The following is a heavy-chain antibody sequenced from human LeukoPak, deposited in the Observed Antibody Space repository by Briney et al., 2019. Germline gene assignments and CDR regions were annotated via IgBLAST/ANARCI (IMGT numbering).Heavy chain of an antibody. V-gene: IGHV1-69*04. Sequence: SVKVSCKASGGTFSSYAISWVRQAPGQGLEWMGRIIPILGIANYAQKFQGRVTITADKSTSTAYMELSSLRSEDTAVYYCARDEVRNEYPQTSDDIEATEGDYWGQGTLVTVSS. CDR1: GGTFSSYA. CDR2: IIPILGIA. D-gene: IGHD5-12*01. J-gene: IGHJ4*02. CDR3: ARDEVRNEYPQTSDDIEATEGDY.